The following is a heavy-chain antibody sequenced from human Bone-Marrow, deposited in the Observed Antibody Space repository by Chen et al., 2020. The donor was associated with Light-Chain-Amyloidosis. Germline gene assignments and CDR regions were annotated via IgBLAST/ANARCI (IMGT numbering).Heavy chain of an antibody. CDR3: AREGTMARYSGL. J-gene: IGHJ2*01. CDR2: ISSGGSTR. V-gene: IGHV3-48*03. D-gene: IGHD2-2*01. Sequence: EVQLLEPGGDLVQPGGSLRLSCAASGFTFSSFEMNWVRQGPGKGLEWVSYISSGGSTRYYADSVKGRFTISRDNAENSLYLQLNSLRAEDTAIYYCAREGTMARYSGLWGRGTLVTVSS. CDR1: GFTFSSFE.